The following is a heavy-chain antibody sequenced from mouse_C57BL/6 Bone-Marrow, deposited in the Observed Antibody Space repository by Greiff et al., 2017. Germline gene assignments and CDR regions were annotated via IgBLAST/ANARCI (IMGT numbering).Heavy chain of an antibody. CDR2: IHPNSGST. V-gene: IGHV1-64*01. CDR3: ARGGGYDTTVEGYAMDY. Sequence: QVQLQQPGAELVKPGASVQLSCKASGYTFTSYWMHWVKQRPGQGLEWIGMIHPNSGSTNYNEKFKSKATLTVDKSSSTAYMQLSSLTSEDSAVYYFARGGGYDTTVEGYAMDYWGQGTSVTVSS. CDR1: GYTFTSYW. D-gene: IGHD1-1*01. J-gene: IGHJ4*01.